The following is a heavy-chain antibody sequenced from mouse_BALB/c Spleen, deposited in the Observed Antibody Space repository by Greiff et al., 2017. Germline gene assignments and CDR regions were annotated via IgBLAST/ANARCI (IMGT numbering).Heavy chain of an antibody. CDR1: GYSFTGYY. V-gene: IGHV1S34*01. D-gene: IGHD4-1*01. Sequence: LVKTGASVKISCKASGYSFTGYYMHWVKQSHGKSLEWIGYISCYNGATSYNQKFKGKATFTVDTSSSTAYMQFNSLTSEDSAVYYCARSEGLGRAFDYWGQGTTLTVSS. J-gene: IGHJ2*01. CDR2: ISCYNGAT. CDR3: ARSEGLGRAFDY.